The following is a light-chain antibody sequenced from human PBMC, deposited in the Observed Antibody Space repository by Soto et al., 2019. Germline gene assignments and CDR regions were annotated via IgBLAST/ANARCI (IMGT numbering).Light chain of an antibody. CDR1: SSDVGRYNL. CDR2: EDI. CDR3: CSYAGGTSVV. Sequence: QSALTQPASVSGSPGQSITISCTGTSSDVGRYNLVSWYQQYPGKAPKVMIYEDIERPSGVSDRFSGSKSGNTASLTISGLQTEDEADYYCCSYAGGTSVVFGGGTKVTVL. J-gene: IGLJ2*01. V-gene: IGLV2-23*01.